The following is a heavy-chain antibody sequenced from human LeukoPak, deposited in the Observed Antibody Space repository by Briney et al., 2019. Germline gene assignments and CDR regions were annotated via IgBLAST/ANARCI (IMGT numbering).Heavy chain of an antibody. J-gene: IGHJ4*02. V-gene: IGHV3-7*01. CDR3: ASSFYASGSYYEDY. CDR1: GFTFSSYG. D-gene: IGHD3-10*01. Sequence: GGSLRLSCAASGFTFSSYGMHWVRQAPGKGLEWVANIKQDGSEKYYVDSVKGRFTISRDNAKNSLYLQMNSLRAEDTAVYYCASSFYASGSYYEDYWGQGTLVTVSS. CDR2: IKQDGSEK.